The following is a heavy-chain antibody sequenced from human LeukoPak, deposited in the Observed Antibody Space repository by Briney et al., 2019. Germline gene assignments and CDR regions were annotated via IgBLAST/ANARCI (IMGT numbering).Heavy chain of an antibody. Sequence: PSETLSLTCTVSGGPISSGGYYWSWIRQHPGKGLEWIGYTYYSGSTYYNPSLKSRVTIPVDTSKNQFSLKLGSVTAADTTVSYCARLRGYCTNGVCYFGRFDPLGQGTMVTVCS. J-gene: IGHJ5*02. CDR1: GGPISSGGYY. CDR3: ARLRGYCTNGVCYFGRFDP. D-gene: IGHD2-8*01. CDR2: TYYSGST. V-gene: IGHV4-31*03.